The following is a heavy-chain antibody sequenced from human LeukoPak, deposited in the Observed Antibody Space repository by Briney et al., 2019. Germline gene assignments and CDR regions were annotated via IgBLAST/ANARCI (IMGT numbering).Heavy chain of an antibody. J-gene: IGHJ4*02. V-gene: IGHV4-61*05. D-gene: IGHD6-13*01. Sequence: PSETLSLTCTVSGGSISTTSYYWSWIRQPPGKGLEWIGYIYYTGSTNYNPSLKSRVTISVDASNNQFSLKLSSVTAADTAVYYCAREGSSSWYHYFDYWGQGTLVTVSS. CDR3: AREGSSSWYHYFDY. CDR2: IYYTGST. CDR1: GGSISTTSYY.